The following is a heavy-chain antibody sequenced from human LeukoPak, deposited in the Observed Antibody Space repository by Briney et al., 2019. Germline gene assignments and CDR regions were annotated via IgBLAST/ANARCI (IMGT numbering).Heavy chain of an antibody. CDR1: GFTFSSYW. D-gene: IGHD3-3*01. J-gene: IGHJ4*02. CDR2: INSDGSST. V-gene: IGHV3-74*01. Sequence: GGSLRLSCAASGFTFSSYWMPWVRQAPGKGLVWVSRINSDGSSTSYADSVKGRFTISRDNAKNTLYLQMNSLRAEDTAVYYCARDSYYDFWSGYSLTTPNYYFDYWGQGTLVTVSS. CDR3: ARDSYYDFWSGYSLTTPNYYFDY.